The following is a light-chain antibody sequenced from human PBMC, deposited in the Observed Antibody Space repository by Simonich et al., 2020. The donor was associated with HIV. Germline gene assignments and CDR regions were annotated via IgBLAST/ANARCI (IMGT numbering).Light chain of an antibody. Sequence: DIQMTQSPSTLSASVGDRVTITCRASQIISSWWAWYQPKPGKAPKLLIYKASSLESGVPSRFSGSGSGTEFTLTISSLQPEDFATYYCQQLNSYPPPFTFGPGTKVDVK. J-gene: IGKJ3*01. CDR3: QQLNSYPPPFT. CDR1: QIISSW. CDR2: KAS. V-gene: IGKV1-5*03.